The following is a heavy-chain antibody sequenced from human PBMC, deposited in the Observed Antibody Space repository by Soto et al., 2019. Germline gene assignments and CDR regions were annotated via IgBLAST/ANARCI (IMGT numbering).Heavy chain of an antibody. CDR1: GGSISSGGYY. J-gene: IGHJ4*02. CDR3: ARLDSSGYYYGYYVDY. Sequence: SETLSLTCTVSGGSISSGGYYWSWFRQHPGKVLEWIGYIYYSGSTYYNPSLKSRVTISVDTSKNQFSLKLSSVTAADTAVYYCARLDSSGYYYGYYVDYWGQGTLVTVSS. CDR2: IYYSGST. D-gene: IGHD3-22*01. V-gene: IGHV4-31*03.